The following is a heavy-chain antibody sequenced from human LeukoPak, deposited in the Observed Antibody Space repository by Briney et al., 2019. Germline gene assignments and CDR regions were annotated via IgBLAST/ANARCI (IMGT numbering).Heavy chain of an antibody. CDR1: SGSISTSNYY. J-gene: IGHJ4*02. V-gene: IGHV4-39*07. CDR3: AAQPDY. Sequence: SETLSLTCTVSSGSISTSNYYWGWVRQPPGKALEWIGSIYHSGSTYYNPSLKSRVTISIDTSKNQFSLKLSSVTAADTAVYYCAAQPDYWGQGTLVTVSS. CDR2: IYHSGST. D-gene: IGHD1-14*01.